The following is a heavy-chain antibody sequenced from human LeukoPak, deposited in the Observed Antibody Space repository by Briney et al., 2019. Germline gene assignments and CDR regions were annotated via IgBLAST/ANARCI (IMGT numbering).Heavy chain of an antibody. Sequence: SETLSLTCTVSGGSITTYYWSWIRQPPGKGLEWIGYISHSGTTNYNPSPKSRVTISVDTSKNQFSLNLSSVTAADTAVYYCAREIGAAGRWGQGTLVTVSS. J-gene: IGHJ4*02. CDR2: ISHSGTT. CDR3: AREIGAAGR. D-gene: IGHD6-13*01. V-gene: IGHV4-59*01. CDR1: GGSITTYY.